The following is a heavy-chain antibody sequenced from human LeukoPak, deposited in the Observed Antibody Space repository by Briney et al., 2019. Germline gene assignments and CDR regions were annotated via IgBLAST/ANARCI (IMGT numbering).Heavy chain of an antibody. CDR3: ARTSDSSGWLATFDY. CDR2: INPNSGGT. CDR1: GYTFTGYY. Sequence: GASVKVSCKASGYTFTGYYMHWVRQAPGQGLEWMGWINPNSGGTNYAQKFQGRVTMTRDTSISTAYTELSGLRSDDTAVYYCARTSDSSGWLATFDYWGQGTLVTVSS. V-gene: IGHV1-2*02. D-gene: IGHD6-19*01. J-gene: IGHJ4*02.